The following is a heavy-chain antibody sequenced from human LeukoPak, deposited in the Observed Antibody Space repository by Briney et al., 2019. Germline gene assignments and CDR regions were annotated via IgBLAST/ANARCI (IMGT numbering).Heavy chain of an antibody. J-gene: IGHJ4*02. Sequence: SVKVSCKASGGTFSSYAISWVRQVPGQGLEWMGGIIPIFGTANYAQKFQGRVTITADKSTSTAYMELSSLRSEDTAVYYCARGCSSTSCNGGFDYWGQGTLVTVSS. D-gene: IGHD2-2*01. CDR1: GGTFSSYA. CDR2: IIPIFGTA. CDR3: ARGCSSTSCNGGFDY. V-gene: IGHV1-69*06.